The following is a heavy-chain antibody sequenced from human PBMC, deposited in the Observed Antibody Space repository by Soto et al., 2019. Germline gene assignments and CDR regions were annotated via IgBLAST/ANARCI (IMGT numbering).Heavy chain of an antibody. CDR1: GFTFSSYA. Sequence: QVQLVESGGGVVQPGRSLRLSCAASGFTFSSYAMHWVRQAPGKGLEWVAVISYDGSNKYYADSVKGRFTISRDNSKNTLYLQMNSLRAEDTAVYYCASDKPGGGYDILTGYLDYWGQGTLVTVSS. CDR3: ASDKPGGGYDILTGYLDY. V-gene: IGHV3-30-3*01. D-gene: IGHD3-9*01. J-gene: IGHJ4*02. CDR2: ISYDGSNK.